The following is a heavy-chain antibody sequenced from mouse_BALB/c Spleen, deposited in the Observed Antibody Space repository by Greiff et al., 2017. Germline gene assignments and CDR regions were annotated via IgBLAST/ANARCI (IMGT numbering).Heavy chain of an antibody. CDR2: IWAGGST. V-gene: IGHV2-9*02. Sequence: QVQLKESGPGLVAPSQSLSITCTVSGFSLTSYGVHWVRQPPGKGLEWLGVIWAGGSTNYSSALMSRLSISKDNSKSQVFLKMNSLQTDDTAMYYCAREARATSFDYWGQGTTLTVSS. CDR1: GFSLTSYG. D-gene: IGHD3-1*01. J-gene: IGHJ2*01. CDR3: AREARATSFDY.